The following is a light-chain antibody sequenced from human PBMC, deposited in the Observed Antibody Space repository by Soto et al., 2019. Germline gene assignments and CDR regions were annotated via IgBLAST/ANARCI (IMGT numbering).Light chain of an antibody. CDR2: DAS. V-gene: IGKV1-33*01. CDR1: QDISNH. Sequence: DIQLTHYPSSLSASVGDRVTITCQASQDISNHLNWYQQKPGKAPNLQIYDASDLETGVPSRFSGGGSGTFFSFTINSLQPEDIATYYCQKHDGVPLFGPGTKVEIK. CDR3: QKHDGVPL. J-gene: IGKJ3*01.